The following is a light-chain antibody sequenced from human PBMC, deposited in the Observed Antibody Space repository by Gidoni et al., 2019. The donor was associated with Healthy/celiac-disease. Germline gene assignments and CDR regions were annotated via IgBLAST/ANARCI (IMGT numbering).Light chain of an antibody. CDR2: DAS. V-gene: IGKV3-11*01. CDR1: PRVSSY. CDR3: QQRSNWPLT. J-gene: IGKJ4*01. Sequence: EIVLTQFPATLSLSPGERATLSCRASPRVSSYLAWYQQKPVQSPRLLIYDASNSATGNPARFSGSGSGTDFTLTISSLEPEAFAVYYWQQRSNWPLTFGGGTKVEIK.